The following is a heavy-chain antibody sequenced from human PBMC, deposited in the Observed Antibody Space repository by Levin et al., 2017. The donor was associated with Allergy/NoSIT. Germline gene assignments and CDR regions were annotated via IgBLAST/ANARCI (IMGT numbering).Heavy chain of an antibody. CDR1: GFTFSSYG. V-gene: IGHV3-30*18. Sequence: PGGSLRLSCAASGFTFSSYGMHWVRQAPGKGLEWVAVISYDGSNKYYADSVKGRFTISRDNSKNTLYLQMNSLRAEDTAVYYCAKDGLDADYFRNYYYYYMDVWGKGTTVTVSS. D-gene: IGHD4-17*01. CDR3: AKDGLDADYFRNYYYYYMDV. CDR2: ISYDGSNK. J-gene: IGHJ6*03.